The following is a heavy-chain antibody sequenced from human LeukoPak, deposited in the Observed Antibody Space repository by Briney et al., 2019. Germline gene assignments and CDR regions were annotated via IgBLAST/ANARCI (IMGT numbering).Heavy chain of an antibody. Sequence: SGGALRLSCGAPVFTFSCYAMSRVRQAPAKVLERVSPISGSGGSTYYADSVKGRFTISRDNSKNTLYLQMNSLRAEDTAVYYCAKDIVVVPAAIDYWGQGTLVTVSS. J-gene: IGHJ4*02. CDR3: AKDIVVVPAAIDY. CDR2: ISGSGGST. V-gene: IGHV3-23*01. CDR1: VFTFSCYA. D-gene: IGHD2-2*01.